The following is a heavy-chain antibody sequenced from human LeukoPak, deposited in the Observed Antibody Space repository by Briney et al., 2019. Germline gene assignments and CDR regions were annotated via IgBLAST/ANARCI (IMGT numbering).Heavy chain of an antibody. Sequence: SETLSLTCAVYGGSFSGYQWSWIRQPPGKGLEWIGNIYYNGNTYYNPSLKSRVTISVDTSKNQFSLKLSSVTAADTAMYYCARTKPTAVAGRGYFDYWGQGTLVTVSS. CDR2: IYYNGNT. V-gene: IGHV4-34*01. CDR3: ARTKPTAVAGRGYFDY. D-gene: IGHD6-19*01. J-gene: IGHJ4*02. CDR1: GGSFSGYQ.